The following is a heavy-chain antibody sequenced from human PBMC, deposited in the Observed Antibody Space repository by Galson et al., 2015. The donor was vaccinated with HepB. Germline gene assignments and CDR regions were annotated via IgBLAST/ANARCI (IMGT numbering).Heavy chain of an antibody. J-gene: IGHJ5*02. D-gene: IGHD2-15*01. CDR1: GYNFYTYF. Sequence: SVKVSCKASGYNFYTYFITWVRQAPGQGLEWLGWINPYTRKTKYAQKVQGRVTLTTDISANTAYMELRSLRSDDTAVYYCARGALGVVVGGSENNWFDPWAREPWSPSPQ. V-gene: IGHV1-18*01. CDR2: INPYTRKT. CDR3: ARGALGVVVGGSENNWFDP.